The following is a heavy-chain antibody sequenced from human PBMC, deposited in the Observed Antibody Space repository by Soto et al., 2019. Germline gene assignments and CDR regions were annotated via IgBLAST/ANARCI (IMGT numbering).Heavy chain of an antibody. CDR3: ARERNNYYDSSGFDY. J-gene: IGHJ4*02. CDR1: GFTFSDYY. V-gene: IGHV3-11*06. D-gene: IGHD3-22*01. CDR2: ISSSSSYT. Sequence: GGSLRLSCAASGFTFSDYYMSWIRQAPGKGLEWVSYISSSSSYTNYADSVKGRFTISRDNAKNSLYLQMNSLRAEDTAVYYCARERNNYYDSSGFDYWGQGTLVTVYS.